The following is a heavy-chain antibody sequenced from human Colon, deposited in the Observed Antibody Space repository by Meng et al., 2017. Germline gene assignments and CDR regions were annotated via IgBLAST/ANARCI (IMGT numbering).Heavy chain of an antibody. D-gene: IGHD3-22*01. CDR3: TTDRMFYYDTSGAGH. V-gene: IGHV3-15*01. CDR1: GFTFSDAW. J-gene: IGHJ4*02. CDR2: INTKSDVGTV. Sequence: GESLKISCAASGFTFSDAWMRWVRQAPGKGLEWVGRINTKSDVGTVDYAAPVKGRFTISRDDSKNTLYLQMNSLKIEDTGVYFCTTDRMFYYDTSGAGHWGQGTQVTVSS.